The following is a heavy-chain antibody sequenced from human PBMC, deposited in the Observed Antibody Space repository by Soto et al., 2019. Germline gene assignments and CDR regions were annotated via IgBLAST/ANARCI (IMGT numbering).Heavy chain of an antibody. CDR2: IWYDGSNK. Sequence: GGSLRLSCAASGFTFSSYGMHWVRQAPGKGLEWVAVIWYDGSNKYYADSVKGRFTISRDNSKNTLYLQMNSLRAEDTAVYYCASGGSGWVTDDAFDIWGQGTMVTVSS. V-gene: IGHV3-33*01. CDR3: ASGGSGWVTDDAFDI. D-gene: IGHD6-19*01. CDR1: GFTFSSYG. J-gene: IGHJ3*02.